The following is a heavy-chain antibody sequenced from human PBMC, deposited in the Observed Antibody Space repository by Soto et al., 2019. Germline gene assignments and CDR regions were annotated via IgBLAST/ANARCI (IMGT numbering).Heavy chain of an antibody. J-gene: IGHJ2*01. Sequence: QITLKESGPTLVKPTQTLTLTCTFSGFSLSTSGVGVGWIRQPPGKALEWLALIYWDDDKRYSPSLKSRLTITKDTSKNPVVLTMTNMDPVDTATYYCAHIKHYYDSSGYYPYWYFDLWGRGTLVTVSS. CDR3: AHIKHYYDSSGYYPYWYFDL. CDR1: GFSLSTSGVG. D-gene: IGHD3-22*01. V-gene: IGHV2-5*02. CDR2: IYWDDDK.